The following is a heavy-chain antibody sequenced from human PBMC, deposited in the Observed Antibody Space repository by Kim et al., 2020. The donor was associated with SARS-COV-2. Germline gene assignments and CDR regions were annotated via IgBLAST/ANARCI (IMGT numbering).Heavy chain of an antibody. D-gene: IGHD6-13*01. Sequence: YYADSVKGRFTISRDNSKNTLYLQMNSLRAEDTAVYYCAKELYSSSDFDYWGQGTLVTVSS. CDR3: AKELYSSSDFDY. V-gene: IGHV3-30*02. J-gene: IGHJ4*02.